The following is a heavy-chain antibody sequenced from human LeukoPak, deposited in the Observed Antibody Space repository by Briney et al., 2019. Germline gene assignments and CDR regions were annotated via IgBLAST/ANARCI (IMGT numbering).Heavy chain of an antibody. CDR2: IGVYNGNT. J-gene: IGHJ5*02. CDR3: ARVRAENSNYYGSWQNWFDP. V-gene: IGHV1-18*01. Sequence: ASVKVSCKASGYSFTSYGITWVRQAPGQGLEWMGWIGVYNGNTNYAQKLQGRVAMTTDTSTSTAYMDLRSLRSDDTAVYYCARVRAENSNYYGSWQNWFDPWGQGTLVIVSS. D-gene: IGHD3-10*01. CDR1: GYSFTSYG.